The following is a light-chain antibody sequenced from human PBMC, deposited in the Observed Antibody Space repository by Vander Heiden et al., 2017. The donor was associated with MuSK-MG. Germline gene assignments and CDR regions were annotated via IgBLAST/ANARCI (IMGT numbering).Light chain of an antibody. CDR2: WAS. V-gene: IGKV4-1*01. CDR3: QQYHPSPWT. Sequence: IVMTQSPDSLTLSLGEGATIDCKSSQSLLYRSNNKNYLVWYQQKPGQPPKLLISWASTRESGVPDRFSGSGSETDFTLTINSLQAEDVGVYYCQQYHPSPWTFGHGTRVEIK. CDR1: QSLLYRSNNKNY. J-gene: IGKJ1*01.